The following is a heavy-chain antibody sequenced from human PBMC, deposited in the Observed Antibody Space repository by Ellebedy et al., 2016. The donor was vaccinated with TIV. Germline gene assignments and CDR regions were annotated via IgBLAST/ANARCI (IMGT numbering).Heavy chain of an antibody. V-gene: IGHV3-33*01. J-gene: IGHJ4*02. Sequence: GESLKISXAASGFTFSSYGMHWVRQAPGKGLEWVAVIWYDGSNKYYADSVKGRFTIFRDNSKNTLYLQMNSLRAEDTAVYYCARGSANVLRYFDWLFPFDYWGQGTLVTVSS. CDR2: IWYDGSNK. CDR3: ARGSANVLRYFDWLFPFDY. CDR1: GFTFSSYG. D-gene: IGHD3-9*01.